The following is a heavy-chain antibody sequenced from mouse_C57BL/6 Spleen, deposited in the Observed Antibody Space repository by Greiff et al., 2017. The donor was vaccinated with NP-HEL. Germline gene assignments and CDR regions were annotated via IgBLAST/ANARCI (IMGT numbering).Heavy chain of an antibody. J-gene: IGHJ3*01. D-gene: IGHD2-4*01. V-gene: IGHV5-17*01. CDR3: ARDYGDY. CDR2: ISSGSSTI. CDR1: GFTFSDYG. Sequence: EVQGVESGGGLVKPGGSLKLSCAASGFTFSDYGMHWVRQAPEKGLEWVAYISSGSSTIYYADTLKGRFTISRDNAKNTLFLQMTSLRSEDTAMYYCARDYGDYWGQGTLVTVSA.